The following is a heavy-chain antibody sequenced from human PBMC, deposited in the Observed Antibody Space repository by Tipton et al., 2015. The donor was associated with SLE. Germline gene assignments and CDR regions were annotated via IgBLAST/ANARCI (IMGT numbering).Heavy chain of an antibody. Sequence: QLVQSGAEVKKPGTAMKVSCKASGFTFASSAVHWVRQARGQGLEWIGWIVVGSGNANYAQKFQERVTITRDMSTNTAYMELSSLRSDDTAVYYCAAPILGTTTAPFDVWGQGTLVTVSS. CDR3: AAPILGTTTAPFDV. J-gene: IGHJ3*01. CDR2: IVVGSGNA. CDR1: GFTFASSA. D-gene: IGHD1-26*01. V-gene: IGHV1-58*01.